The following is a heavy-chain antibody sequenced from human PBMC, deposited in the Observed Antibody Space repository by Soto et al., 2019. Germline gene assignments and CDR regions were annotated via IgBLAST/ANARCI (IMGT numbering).Heavy chain of an antibody. J-gene: IGHJ5*02. D-gene: IGHD6-19*01. CDR3: ARGGWSDNWFVP. CDR2: IYYSGST. CDR1: GGSITSGGYY. Sequence: QVQLQESGPGLVRSSETLSLTCTVSGGSITSGGYYWGWIRQHPGKGLEWIGHIYYSGSTSYNPSLKSRVSMSADTSKNQFSMKLSSVTAADTAVYYCARGGWSDNWFVPWGQGTLVTVSS. V-gene: IGHV4-31*03.